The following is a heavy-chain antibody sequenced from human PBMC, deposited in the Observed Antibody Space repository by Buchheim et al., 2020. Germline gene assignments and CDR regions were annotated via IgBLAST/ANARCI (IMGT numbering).Heavy chain of an antibody. CDR2: ISASGGST. CDR3: ARGDGGYSAY. Sequence: EVQLLESGGGLVQPGGSLRLSCAASGITFNSYAMSWVRQAPGKGLEWVSVISASGGSTYYPDSVQGRFTISSDNSKNMLYLQMNSLRAEDTAVYYCARGDGGYSAYWGQGTL. CDR1: GITFNSYA. J-gene: IGHJ4*02. D-gene: IGHD5-18*01. V-gene: IGHV3-23*01.